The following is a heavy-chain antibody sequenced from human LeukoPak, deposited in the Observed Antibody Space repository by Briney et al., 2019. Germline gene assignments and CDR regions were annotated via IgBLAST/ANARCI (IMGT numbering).Heavy chain of an antibody. Sequence: GGSLRLSCVASGFTFSSYWMSWVRQAPGKGLEWVANIKQDGSEKYYVDSVKGRFTISRDNAKNSLYLQMNSLRAEDTAVYYCARDRHYDILTGYYLNSGFDYWGQGTLVTVSS. J-gene: IGHJ4*02. V-gene: IGHV3-7*01. CDR2: IKQDGSEK. CDR3: ARDRHYDILTGYYLNSGFDY. CDR1: GFTFSSYW. D-gene: IGHD3-9*01.